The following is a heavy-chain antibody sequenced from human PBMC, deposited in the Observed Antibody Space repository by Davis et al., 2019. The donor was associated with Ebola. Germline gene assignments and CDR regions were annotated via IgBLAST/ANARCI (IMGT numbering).Heavy chain of an antibody. CDR2: VSRDGSIT. D-gene: IGHD3-10*01. CDR1: EFTFSGYW. CDR3: AREGIGDYYFDY. J-gene: IGHJ4*02. Sequence: GESLKISCAASEFTFSGYWMHWVRQAPGKGLVWVSRVSRDGSITGYADSVKGRFTISRDNAKNTLFLQMNRLRAEDTAFYFCAREGIGDYYFDYWGQGALVTVSS. V-gene: IGHV3-74*01.